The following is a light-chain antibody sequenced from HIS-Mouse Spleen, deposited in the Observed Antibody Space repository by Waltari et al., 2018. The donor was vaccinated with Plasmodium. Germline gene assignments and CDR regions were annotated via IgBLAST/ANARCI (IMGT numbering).Light chain of an antibody. CDR1: QSVSRN. Sequence: TLSVSPGERATLSCRASQSVSRNLAWYQQKPGQAPRLLIYGASTRATGIPARFSGSGSGTEFTLTISSLQSEDFAVYYCQQYNNWSFTFGPGTKVDIK. CDR2: GAS. CDR3: QQYNNWSFT. V-gene: IGKV3-15*01. J-gene: IGKJ3*01.